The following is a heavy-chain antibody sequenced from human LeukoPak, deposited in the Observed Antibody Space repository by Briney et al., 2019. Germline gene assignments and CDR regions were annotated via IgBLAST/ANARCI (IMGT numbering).Heavy chain of an antibody. CDR1: GGTFSSYA. J-gene: IGHJ4*02. D-gene: IGHD3-22*01. V-gene: IGHV1-69*06. Sequence: GASVKVSCKASGGTFSSYAISWVRQAPGQGLEWMGGIIPIFGTANYAQKFQGRVTITADKSTSTAYMELSSLRSEDTAVYYCARETFYDYYDSSGYYQFDYWGQGTLVTASS. CDR3: ARETFYDYYDSSGYYQFDY. CDR2: IIPIFGTA.